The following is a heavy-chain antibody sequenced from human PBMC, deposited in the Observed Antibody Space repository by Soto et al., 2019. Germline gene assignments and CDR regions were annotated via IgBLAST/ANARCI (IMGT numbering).Heavy chain of an antibody. CDR2: ISSSGSDI. V-gene: IGHV3-21*02. J-gene: IGHJ4*02. Sequence: EVQLGESGGGLVKPGGSLRLSCAASGFSFSSYSINWVRQAPGKGLEWVSCISSSGSDIYYADSAKGRFTISRDNTKNSVFRQMNSLRAEDTAVYYCAKVGPVWGAADFWGQGTPVTVSS. CDR1: GFSFSSYS. D-gene: IGHD3-16*01. CDR3: AKVGPVWGAADF.